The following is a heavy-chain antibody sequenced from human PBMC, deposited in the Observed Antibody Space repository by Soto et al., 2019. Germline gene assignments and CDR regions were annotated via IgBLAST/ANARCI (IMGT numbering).Heavy chain of an antibody. Sequence: SGPALGTETRSVTLDCSFSGFSHSTRRVGVGWIRQPPGKALEWLALIYWDDDKRYSPSLKSRLTITKDTSKNQVVLTMTNMDPVYTATYYCAHRPRGDYVYWGQGTLVTVSS. CDR1: GFSHSTRRVG. CDR3: AHRPRGDYVY. D-gene: IGHD4-17*01. V-gene: IGHV2-5*02. CDR2: IYWDDDK. J-gene: IGHJ4*02.